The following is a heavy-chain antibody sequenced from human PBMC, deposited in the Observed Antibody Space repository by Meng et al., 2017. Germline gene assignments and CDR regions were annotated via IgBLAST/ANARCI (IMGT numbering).Heavy chain of an antibody. CDR3: ARWPGDLWGLDY. CDR1: GFTFTSYA. V-gene: IGHV3-74*01. D-gene: IGHD7-27*01. CDR2: INSDGSST. J-gene: IGHJ4*02. Sequence: GESLKISCAASGFTFTSYAMHWVRQAPGKGLVWVSRINSDGSSTSYADSVKGRFTISRDNAKNTLYLQMNSLRAEDTAVYYCARWPGDLWGLDYWGQGTLVTVSS.